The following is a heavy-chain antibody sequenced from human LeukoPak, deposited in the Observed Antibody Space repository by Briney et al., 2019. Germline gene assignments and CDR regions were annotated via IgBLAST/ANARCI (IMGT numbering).Heavy chain of an antibody. D-gene: IGHD3-10*01. CDR2: IVYDGSKK. CDR3: ARAKGESLDY. Sequence: HSGGSLRLSCAASGFTFSSYAMHWVRQAPGKGLEWVAVIVYDGSKKYYADSVKGRFTISRDNSKNTLYLQMNSLRAEDTAMYYCARAKGESLDYWGQGTLVTVSS. J-gene: IGHJ4*02. CDR1: GFTFSSYA. V-gene: IGHV3-30-3*01.